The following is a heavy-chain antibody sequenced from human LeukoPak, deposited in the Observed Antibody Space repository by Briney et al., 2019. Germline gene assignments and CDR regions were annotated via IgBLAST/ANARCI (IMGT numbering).Heavy chain of an antibody. V-gene: IGHV1-46*01. CDR2: INPSGGST. CDR3: ARESAYWATMVRGVPGRIEVGFGWFDY. CDR1: GYTFTSYY. D-gene: IGHD3-10*01. Sequence: ASVKVSCKASGYTFTSYYMHWVRQAPGQGLEWMGIINPSGGSTSYAQKFQGRVTMTRDTSTSTVYMELSSLRSEDTAVYYCARESAYWATMVRGVPGRIEVGFGWFDYWGQGTLVTVSS. J-gene: IGHJ4*02.